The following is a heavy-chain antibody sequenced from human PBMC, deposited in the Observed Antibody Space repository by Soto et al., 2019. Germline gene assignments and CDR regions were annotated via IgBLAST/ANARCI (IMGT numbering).Heavy chain of an antibody. Sequence: PGGYLRLSCAASGFTFGTYAMSWVRQAPGKGLEWVSGLGGSGALTYYANSVKGRFTISRDNSKNTLYLQMNSLRAEDTAVYYCAKEKGYCSGGSCSTGLLVDYWGQGTLVTVSS. D-gene: IGHD2-15*01. J-gene: IGHJ4*02. CDR2: LGGSGALT. CDR3: AKEKGYCSGGSCSTGLLVDY. V-gene: IGHV3-23*01. CDR1: GFTFGTYA.